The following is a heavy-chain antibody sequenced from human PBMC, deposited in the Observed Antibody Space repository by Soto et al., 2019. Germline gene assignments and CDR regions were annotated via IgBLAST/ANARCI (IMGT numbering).Heavy chain of an antibody. Sequence: VQLLESGGGLVQPGGSLRLSCAASGFAFGSYWMHWVRQAPGKGLVWVSRISQDGAIATQADSVKGRFTISRDNAKNTLFLQMNSLRAADTAVYYCLRDQRHWNEFADQWGQGTLVTVSS. D-gene: IGHD1-1*01. CDR3: LRDQRHWNEFADQ. J-gene: IGHJ4*02. V-gene: IGHV3-74*01. CDR1: GFAFGSYW. CDR2: ISQDGAIA.